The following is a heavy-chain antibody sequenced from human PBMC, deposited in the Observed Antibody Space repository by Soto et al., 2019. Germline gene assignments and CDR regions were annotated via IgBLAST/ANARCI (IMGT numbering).Heavy chain of an antibody. CDR3: TRDGMTTGDT. CDR2: VFSSVSA. CDR1: GVSVTSYT. Sequence: SETLSLTCIVSGVSVTSYTCIWFRQPANKGLEWIGRVFSSVSATYSPSLKSRVRISMDTPENRISLKLDSVTAADAGVYYCTRDGMTTGDTWGPGTLVTVSS. D-gene: IGHD2-21*02. V-gene: IGHV4-4*07. J-gene: IGHJ4*02.